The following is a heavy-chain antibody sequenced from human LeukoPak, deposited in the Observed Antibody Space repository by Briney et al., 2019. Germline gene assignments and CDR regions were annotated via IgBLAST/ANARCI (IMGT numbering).Heavy chain of an antibody. Sequence: GGSLRLSCAASGFTFISYAMNWVRQAPGKGLEWVSSISTSGVTTYYADSVNGRFTISRDNSKNMLNLQMYSLRAEDTAIYFCAKDYGSGTYYAPSSSDYWGQGTLVTVSS. V-gene: IGHV3-23*01. CDR1: GFTFISYA. J-gene: IGHJ4*02. CDR2: ISTSGVTT. CDR3: AKDYGSGTYYAPSSSDY. D-gene: IGHD3-10*01.